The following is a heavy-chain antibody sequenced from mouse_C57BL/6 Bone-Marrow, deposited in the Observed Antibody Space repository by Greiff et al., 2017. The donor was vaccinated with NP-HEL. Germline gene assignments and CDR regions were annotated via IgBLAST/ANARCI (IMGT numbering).Heavy chain of an antibody. CDR3: ARALYY. V-gene: IGHV1-82*01. J-gene: IGHJ2*01. CDR1: GYAFSSSW. CDR2: IYPGDGDT. Sequence: VQLQQSGPELVKPGASVKISCKASGYAFSSSWMNWVKQRPGKGLEWIGRIYPGDGDTNYNGKFKGKATLTADKSSSTVYMPLSSLTSEDSAVYFCARALYYWGQGTTLTVSS.